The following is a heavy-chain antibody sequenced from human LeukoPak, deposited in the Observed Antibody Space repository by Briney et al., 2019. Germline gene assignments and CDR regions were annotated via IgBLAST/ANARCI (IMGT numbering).Heavy chain of an antibody. D-gene: IGHD6-13*01. CDR2: INPNSGGT. CDR3: AREGKSWQIFDY. CDR1: GYTFTGYY. Sequence: ASVRVSCKTSGYTFTGYYIHWVRQAPGQGLEWMGWINPNSGGTNYAQKFQGRVTMTRDTSISTAYMELSRLRSDDTAVYYCAREGKSWQIFDYWGQGTLVTVSS. J-gene: IGHJ4*02. V-gene: IGHV1-2*02.